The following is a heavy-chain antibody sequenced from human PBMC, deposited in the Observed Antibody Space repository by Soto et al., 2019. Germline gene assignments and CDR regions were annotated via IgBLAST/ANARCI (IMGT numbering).Heavy chain of an antibody. V-gene: IGHV4-30-4*01. CDR2: IYYSGST. D-gene: IGHD6-13*01. J-gene: IGHJ4*02. CDR1: GGSISSGDYY. CDR3: ARLIGNSWLDY. Sequence: SETLCLTCTVSGGSISSGDYYWSWIRQPPGKGLEWIGYIYYSGSTYYNPSLKSRVTISVDTSKNQFSLQLNSVTPEDTAVYYCARLIGNSWLDYWGQGTLVTVSS.